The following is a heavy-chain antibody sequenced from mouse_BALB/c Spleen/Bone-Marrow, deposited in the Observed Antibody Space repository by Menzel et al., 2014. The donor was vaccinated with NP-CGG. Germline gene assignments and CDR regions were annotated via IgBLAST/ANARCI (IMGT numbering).Heavy chain of an antibody. V-gene: IGHV14-3*02. CDR2: IDPASGNT. CDR3: AAYYYVSSYGFAY. J-gene: IGHJ3*01. CDR1: GFNIKDTY. D-gene: IGHD1-1*01. Sequence: EVQLQQSGAELVKPGASVKLSCTASGFNIKDTYMHWVKQRPEQGLGWIGRIDPASGNTKFDPKFQGKATIASDTSSNTAYLQLSSLTSEDTAVYYCAAYYYVSSYGFAYWGQGTLVTVSA.